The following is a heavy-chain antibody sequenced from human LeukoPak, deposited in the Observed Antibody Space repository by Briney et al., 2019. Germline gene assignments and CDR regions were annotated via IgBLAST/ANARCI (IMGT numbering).Heavy chain of an antibody. J-gene: IGHJ4*02. CDR2: ITGSGGST. V-gene: IGHV3-23*01. CDR1: GFTFSNYA. CDR3: AKWGDYDVLTGYYDPDY. Sequence: GGSLRLSCAASGFTFSNYAMSWVRQAPGKGLEWVSAITGSGGSTYFADSVKGRFTISRDNSKNTLYLEMNSLRAEDTAVYYCAKWGDYDVLTGYYDPDYWGQGTLVTVSS. D-gene: IGHD3-9*01.